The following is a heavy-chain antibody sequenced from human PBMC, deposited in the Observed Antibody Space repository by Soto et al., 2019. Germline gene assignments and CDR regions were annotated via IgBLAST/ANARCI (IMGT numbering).Heavy chain of an antibody. V-gene: IGHV4-34*01. CDR3: ARVWLEVAAAGTNWFDP. D-gene: IGHD6-13*01. CDR2: INHSGST. Sequence: QVQLQQWGAGLLKPSETLSLTCAVYGGSFSGYYWSWIRQPPGKGLEWIGEINHSGSTNYNPSLKSRVTISVDTSKNQFSLKRSSVTAADTAVYYCARVWLEVAAAGTNWFDPWGQGTLVTVSS. J-gene: IGHJ5*02. CDR1: GGSFSGYY.